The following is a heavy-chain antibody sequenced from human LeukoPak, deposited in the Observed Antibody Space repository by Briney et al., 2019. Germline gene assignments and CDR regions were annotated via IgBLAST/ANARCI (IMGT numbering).Heavy chain of an antibody. CDR1: GYTFTSYA. Sequence: ASVKVSCKASGYTFTSYAMHWVRQAPGQGLEWMGRINPNSGGTNYAQKFQGRVTMTRDTSISTAYMELSRLRSDDTAVYYCARARNYCSGGSCYYFDYWGQGILVTVSS. CDR3: ARARNYCSGGSCYYFDY. D-gene: IGHD2-15*01. V-gene: IGHV1-2*06. J-gene: IGHJ4*02. CDR2: INPNSGGT.